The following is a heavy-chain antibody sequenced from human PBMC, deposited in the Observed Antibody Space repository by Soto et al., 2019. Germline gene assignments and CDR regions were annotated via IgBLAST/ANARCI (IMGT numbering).Heavy chain of an antibody. D-gene: IGHD5-18*01. CDR2: ISGSGGST. CDR1: GFNFSSYS. CDR3: AKDIHSYGSQPGY. J-gene: IGHJ4*02. Sequence: PVGSMILSCAASGFNFSSYSMSWVRQAPGKGLEWVSAISGSGGSTYYADSVKGRFTISRDNSKNTLYLQMNSLRAEDTAVYYCAKDIHSYGSQPGYWGQGTLVTVSS. V-gene: IGHV3-23*01.